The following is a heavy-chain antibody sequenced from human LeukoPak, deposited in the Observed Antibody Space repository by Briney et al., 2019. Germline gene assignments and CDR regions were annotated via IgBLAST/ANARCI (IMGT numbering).Heavy chain of an antibody. CDR2: IYYSGST. V-gene: IGHV4-39*01. CDR1: GGSISSSSYY. Sequence: SETLSLTCTVSGGSISSSSYYWAWIRQPPGKGLEWIGSIYYSGSTYYNPSLKSRVTISVDTSKDQFSLKLSSVTAADTAVYYCARLEWYFDLWGRGTLFTVSS. CDR3: ARLEWYFDL. J-gene: IGHJ2*01. D-gene: IGHD5-24*01.